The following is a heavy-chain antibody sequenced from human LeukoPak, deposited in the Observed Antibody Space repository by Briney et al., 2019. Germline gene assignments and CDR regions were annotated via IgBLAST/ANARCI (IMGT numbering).Heavy chain of an antibody. V-gene: IGHV3-21*01. CDR2: ISSSSSYI. CDR1: GFTFSSYS. D-gene: IGHD3-16*01. Sequence: PGGSLRLSCAASGFTFSSYSMNWVRQAPGKGLEWVSSISSSSSYIYYADSVKGRFTISRDNAKNSLYLQMNSLRAEDTAVYYCARGERAMITFGGVTIPPDYWGQGTLVTVSS. CDR3: ARGERAMITFGGVTIPPDY. J-gene: IGHJ4*02.